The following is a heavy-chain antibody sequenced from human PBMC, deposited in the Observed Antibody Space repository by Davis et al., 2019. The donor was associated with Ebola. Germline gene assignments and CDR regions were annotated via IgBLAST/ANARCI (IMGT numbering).Heavy chain of an antibody. V-gene: IGHV1-18*04. CDR3: ARAQFPTTSDH. CDR1: GYTFTNYG. CDR2: INPHNGNT. Sequence: ASVKVSCKASGYTFTNYGITWVRHAPGQGLEWMGWINPHNGNTNYAQNVQGRVTMTTDTSTSTAYMEVGSLRSDDTAVYYCARAQFPTTSDHWGQGTLVTVSS. D-gene: IGHD1-1*01. J-gene: IGHJ4*02.